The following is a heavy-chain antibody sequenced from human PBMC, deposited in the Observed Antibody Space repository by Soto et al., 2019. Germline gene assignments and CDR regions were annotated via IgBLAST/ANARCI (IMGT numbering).Heavy chain of an antibody. D-gene: IGHD3-22*01. CDR2: IYWDDDK. CDR3: AVRNYFDSSDYFRFDY. Sequence: QITLKESGPTLVKPTQTLTLTCTFSGFSLTTSGVGVGWIRQPPGKALEWLALIYWDDDKRYSPSLKSRLTITQDTSKNQVVLTMTNMDPVDTATYYCAVRNYFDSSDYFRFDYWGQGTLVTVSS. J-gene: IGHJ4*02. V-gene: IGHV2-5*02. CDR1: GFSLTTSGVG.